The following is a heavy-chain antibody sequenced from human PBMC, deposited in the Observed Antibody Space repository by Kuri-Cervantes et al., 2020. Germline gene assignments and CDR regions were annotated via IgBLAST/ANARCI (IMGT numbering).Heavy chain of an antibody. J-gene: IGHJ4*02. CDR1: GFTFSSYG. CDR2: ISCDGSNK. Sequence: LSLTCAASGFTFSSYGMHWVRQAPGKGLEWVAVISCDGSNKYYADSVKGRFTISRDNAKNSLYLQMNSLRDEDTAVYYCARDGDHWGQGTLVTVSS. CDR3: ARDGDH. V-gene: IGHV3-30*03. D-gene: IGHD7-27*01.